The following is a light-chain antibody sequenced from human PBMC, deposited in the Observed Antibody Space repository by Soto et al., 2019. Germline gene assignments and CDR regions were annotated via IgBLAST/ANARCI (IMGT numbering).Light chain of an antibody. Sequence: EIVMTQSPATLSASPGERATLSCRASQSVASNFAWYQQKPGQAPRLLIYGASTRATGIPARFSGSGSGTEFTLTISSLQSEDFAVYYCQQYNKLPPWTFGQGTKVEIK. CDR2: GAS. V-gene: IGKV3-15*01. J-gene: IGKJ1*01. CDR3: QQYNKLPPWT. CDR1: QSVASN.